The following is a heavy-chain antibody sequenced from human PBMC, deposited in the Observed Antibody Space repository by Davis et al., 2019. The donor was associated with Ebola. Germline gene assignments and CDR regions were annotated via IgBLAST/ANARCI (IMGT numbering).Heavy chain of an antibody. CDR3: ARGSGLSELEISYYYYYMDV. Sequence: PSETLSLTCAVSGGSISPGGYSWSWIRQPPGKGLEWIGYIYHSGSTYYNPSLKSRVTISVDRSKNQFSLKLSSVTAAHTAVYYCARGSGLSELEISYYYYYMDVWGQGTLVTVSS. CDR2: IYHSGST. CDR1: GGSISPGGYS. D-gene: IGHD3-3*01. V-gene: IGHV4-30-2*01. J-gene: IGHJ6*03.